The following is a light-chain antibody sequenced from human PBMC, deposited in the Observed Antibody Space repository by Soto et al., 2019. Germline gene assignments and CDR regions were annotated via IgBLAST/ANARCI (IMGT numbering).Light chain of an antibody. J-gene: IGLJ1*01. Sequence: QSVLTQPASVSGSPGQSITISCTGTSSDVGGYNYVSWYQQHPGKAPKLMIYEVSNRPSGVSNRFSGSKSGNTASLTISGLQAEDEANYSCSSYTGSSTLVVFGTGTKVTVL. CDR2: EVS. V-gene: IGLV2-14*01. CDR3: SSYTGSSTLVV. CDR1: SSDVGGYNY.